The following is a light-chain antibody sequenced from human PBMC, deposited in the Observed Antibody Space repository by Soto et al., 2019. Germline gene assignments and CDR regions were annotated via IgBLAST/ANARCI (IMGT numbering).Light chain of an antibody. J-gene: IGKJ2*01. CDR1: QSDGSNF. CDR3: QQYNSYSYT. V-gene: IGKV3-20*01. CDR2: ASV. Sequence: EVVLTQSPGSLSLSPGERATLSCKTSQSDGSNFVAWYQQKPGQAPRLLIYASVNRATGIPDRFSGSASGTDFTLTINRLEPEDFATYYCQQYNSYSYTFGQGTKLEIK.